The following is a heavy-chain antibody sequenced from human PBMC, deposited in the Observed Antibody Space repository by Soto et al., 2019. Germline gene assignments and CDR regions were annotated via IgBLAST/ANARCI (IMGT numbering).Heavy chain of an antibody. V-gene: IGHV1-3*01. Sequence: SVKVSCKASGYTFTSYAMYWVRQAPGQRLEWMGWINAGNGNTKYSQKSQGRVTITRDTSASTAYMELSSLRSEDTAVYYCARTYDIWSGNFPRFDYWGQGTLVTVSS. CDR1: GYTFTSYA. CDR3: ARTYDIWSGNFPRFDY. D-gene: IGHD3-3*01. CDR2: INAGNGNT. J-gene: IGHJ4*02.